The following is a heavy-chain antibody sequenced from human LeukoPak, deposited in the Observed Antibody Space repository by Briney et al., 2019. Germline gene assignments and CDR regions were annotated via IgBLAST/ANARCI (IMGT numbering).Heavy chain of an antibody. J-gene: IGHJ4*02. Sequence: PGGSLRLSCAASGFTFSSYAMHWVRQAPGKGLEWVAVISYDGSNKYYADSVKGRFTISRDNSKNTLYLQMNSLRAEDTAVYYCARAVPRGSYNYWGQGTLVTVSS. CDR1: GFTFSSYA. CDR3: ARAVPRGSYNY. V-gene: IGHV3-30-3*01. D-gene: IGHD1-26*01. CDR2: ISYDGSNK.